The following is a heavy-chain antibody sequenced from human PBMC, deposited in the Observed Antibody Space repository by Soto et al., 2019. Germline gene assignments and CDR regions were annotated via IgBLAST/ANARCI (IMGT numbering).Heavy chain of an antibody. J-gene: IGHJ4*02. CDR2: ISYDGSNK. Sequence: QVQLVESGGGVVQPGRSLRLSCAASEFTFSSYAMHWVRQAPGKGLEWVAVISYDGSNKYYADSVKGRFTISRDNSKNTLYLQMNSLRAEDTAVYYCARDRRGYSYGYALDYWGQGTLVTVSS. D-gene: IGHD5-18*01. V-gene: IGHV3-30-3*01. CDR3: ARDRRGYSYGYALDY. CDR1: EFTFSSYA.